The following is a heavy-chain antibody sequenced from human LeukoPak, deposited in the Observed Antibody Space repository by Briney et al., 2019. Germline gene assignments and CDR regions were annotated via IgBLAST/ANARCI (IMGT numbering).Heavy chain of an antibody. CDR2: ISYDGSNK. CDR1: GFTFSSYG. J-gene: IGHJ4*02. CDR3: AKDSSGAYYYDSSGYYLN. V-gene: IGHV3-30*18. D-gene: IGHD3-22*01. Sequence: PGRSLRLSCAASGFTFSSYGMHWVRQAPGKGLEWVAVISYDGSNKYYADSVKGRFTISRDNSKNTLYLQMNSLRAEDTAVYYCAKDSSGAYYYDSSGYYLNWGQGTLVTVSS.